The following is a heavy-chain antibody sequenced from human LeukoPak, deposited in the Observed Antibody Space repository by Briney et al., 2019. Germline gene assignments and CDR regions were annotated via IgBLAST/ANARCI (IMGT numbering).Heavy chain of an antibody. CDR3: GRAGAAAAGYNWFDP. V-gene: IGHV3-74*01. CDR2: INTDGRAP. CDR1: GFTFSSYW. J-gene: IGHJ5*02. Sequence: GGSLRLSCAASGFTFSSYWMHWVRQAPGMGLEWVSRINTDGRAPTYADSVKGRVTLSRDNARTTLYLEMHSLRAEDTAIYYCGRAGAAAAGYNWFDPWGQGTLVTVSS. D-gene: IGHD6-13*01.